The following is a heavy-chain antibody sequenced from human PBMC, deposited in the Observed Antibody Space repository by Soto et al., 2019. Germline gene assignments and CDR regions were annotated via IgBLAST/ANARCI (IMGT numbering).Heavy chain of an antibody. D-gene: IGHD6-19*01. CDR2: MNPNSGYT. J-gene: IGHJ4*02. CDR3: ARGGSGWDDF. Sequence: QVQLVQSGAEVKKPGASVKVSCKASGYTFTSYDIYWMRQGTGQRLEWMGWMNPNSGYTGYAQKFQGRVTMTRDTSLRTAYMGLSSLRSDDTAVYYCARGGSGWDDFWGPGTLVTVSS. CDR1: GYTFTSYD. V-gene: IGHV1-8*01.